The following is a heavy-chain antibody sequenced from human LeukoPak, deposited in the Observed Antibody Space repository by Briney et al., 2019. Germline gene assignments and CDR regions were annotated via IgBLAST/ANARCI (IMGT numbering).Heavy chain of an antibody. CDR2: ISSSSSYI. V-gene: IGHV3-21*01. D-gene: IGHD6-19*01. J-gene: IGHJ5*02. CDR1: GFTFSSYS. CDR3: ARDRQQWLAQGFDP. Sequence: GGSLRLSCAASGFTFSSYSMNWVRQAPGKGLEWVSSISSSSSYIYYADSVKGRFTISRDNAKNSPYLQMNSLRAEDTAVYYCARDRQQWLAQGFDPWGQGTLVTVSS.